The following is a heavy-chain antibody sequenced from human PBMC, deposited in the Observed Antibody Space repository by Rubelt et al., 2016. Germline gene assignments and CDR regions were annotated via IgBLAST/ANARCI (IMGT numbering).Heavy chain of an antibody. V-gene: IGHV4-34*01. CDR1: GGSFSGYY. D-gene: IGHD3-3*01. Sequence: QVQLQQWGAGLLKPSETLSLTCAVYGGSFSGYYWSWIRQPPGKGLEWIGEIYHSGSTNYNPSLKSRVTISVDKSKNQFSLKLSPVTAADTAVYYCARFVRLDFWTGGDENAFDIWGQGTMVTVSS. CDR3: ARFVRLDFWTGGDENAFDI. CDR2: IYHSGST. J-gene: IGHJ3*02.